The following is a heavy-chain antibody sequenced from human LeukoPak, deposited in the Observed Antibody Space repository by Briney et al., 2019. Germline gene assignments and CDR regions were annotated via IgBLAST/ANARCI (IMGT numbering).Heavy chain of an antibody. CDR3: ARVDYGDYLDY. CDR2: INPNSGGT. Sequence: ASVKVSCKASGYTFRGYYMHWVRQAPGQGLEWMGWINPNSGGTKSAQKFQGRVTMTRDTSISTAYMELSRLRSDDTAVYYCARVDYGDYLDYWGQGTLVTVSS. D-gene: IGHD4-17*01. CDR1: GYTFRGYY. J-gene: IGHJ4*02. V-gene: IGHV1-2*02.